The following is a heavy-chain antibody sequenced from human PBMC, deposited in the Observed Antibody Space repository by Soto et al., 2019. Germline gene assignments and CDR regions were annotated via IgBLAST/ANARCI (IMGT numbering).Heavy chain of an antibody. V-gene: IGHV1-69*13. Sequence: SVKVSCEASGYSFTSLDINWVRQTAGQGLEWMGGIIPIFGTANYAQKFQGRVTITADESTSTAYMELSSLRSEDTAVYYCASSPRGYSDDAFDIWGQGTMVTVSS. CDR2: IIPIFGTA. CDR1: GYSFTSLD. D-gene: IGHD2-15*01. CDR3: ASSPRGYSDDAFDI. J-gene: IGHJ3*02.